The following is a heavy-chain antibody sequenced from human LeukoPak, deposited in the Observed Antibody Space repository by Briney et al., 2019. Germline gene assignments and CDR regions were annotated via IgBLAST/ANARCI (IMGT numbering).Heavy chain of an antibody. V-gene: IGHV3-21*01. J-gene: IGHJ4*02. CDR1: GVTFSSYS. D-gene: IGHD6-6*01. CDR2: ISSTGGSI. CDR3: SSIAGRRAFDY. Sequence: PGGSLRLSCAASGVTFSSYSMNWVRQAPGKGLEWVTSISSTGGSIYYADSVKGRFTISRDNAKNPLDLQMNSLRAEDTAVYYCSSIAGRRAFDYWGQGTLVTVSS.